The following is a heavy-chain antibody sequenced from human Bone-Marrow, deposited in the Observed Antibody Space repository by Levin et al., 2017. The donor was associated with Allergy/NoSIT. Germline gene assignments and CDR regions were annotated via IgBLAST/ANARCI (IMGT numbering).Heavy chain of an antibody. J-gene: IGHJ5*02. CDR1: GYTFTGYY. CDR2: INPNSGGT. Sequence: ASVKVSCKASGYTFTGYYMHWVRQAPGQGLEWMGRINPNSGGTNYAQKFQGRVTMTRDTSISTAYMELSRLRSDDTAVYYCARDCCSGGSCCLGRTRNWFDPWGQGTLVTVSS. D-gene: IGHD2-15*01. CDR3: ARDCCSGGSCCLGRTRNWFDP. V-gene: IGHV1-2*06.